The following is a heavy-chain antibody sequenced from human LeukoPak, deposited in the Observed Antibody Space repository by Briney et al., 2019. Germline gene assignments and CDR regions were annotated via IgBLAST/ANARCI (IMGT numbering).Heavy chain of an antibody. CDR1: GFTFSSHT. Sequence: GGSLRLSCAASGFTFSSHTMKWVPQASGKGLEWVSSISSGSSYIYYADSVKVRFTISRDNDKNTLYLQMNSLRAEDTAVYYCARDMKYDNGDSDDYFDYWGQGTLVTVSS. CDR3: ARDMKYDNGDSDDYFDY. V-gene: IGHV3-21*01. J-gene: IGHJ4*02. D-gene: IGHD4-17*01. CDR2: ISSGSSYI.